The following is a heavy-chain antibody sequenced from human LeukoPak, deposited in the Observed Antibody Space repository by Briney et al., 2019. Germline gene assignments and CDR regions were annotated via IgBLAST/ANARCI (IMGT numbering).Heavy chain of an antibody. CDR3: ASCLAYCSTTSLGNDAFDI. J-gene: IGHJ3*02. D-gene: IGHD2-2*01. V-gene: IGHV4-39*07. CDR1: GGSISSSSYY. CDR2: IYYSGST. Sequence: PSETLSLTCTVSGGSISSSSYYWGWIRQPPGKGLEWIGSIYYSGSTYYNPSLKSRVTISVDTSKNQFSLKLSSVTAADTAVYYCASCLAYCSTTSLGNDAFDIWGQGTKVTVSS.